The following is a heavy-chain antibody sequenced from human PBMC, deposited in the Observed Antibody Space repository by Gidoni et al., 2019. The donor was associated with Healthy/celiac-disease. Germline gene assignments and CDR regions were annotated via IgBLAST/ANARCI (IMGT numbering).Heavy chain of an antibody. CDR2: ISGSGGST. D-gene: IGHD6-19*01. Sequence: EVQLLESGGGLVQPGGSLRLSCAASGFTFSSYAMSWVRQAPGKGLEWVSAISGSGGSTYYADSVKGRFTISRDNSKNTLYLQMNSLRAEDTAVYYCANEKIPGIAVAGEAFDIWGQGTMVTVSS. CDR1: GFTFSSYA. V-gene: IGHV3-23*01. CDR3: ANEKIPGIAVAGEAFDI. J-gene: IGHJ3*02.